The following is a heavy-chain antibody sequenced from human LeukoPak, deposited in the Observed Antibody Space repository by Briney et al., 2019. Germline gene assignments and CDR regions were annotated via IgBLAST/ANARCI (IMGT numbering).Heavy chain of an antibody. CDR3: ARHGDYGDLKFDP. V-gene: IGHV4-39*01. CDR1: GGSISSSSYY. J-gene: IGHJ5*02. Sequence: SETLSLTCSVSGGSISSSSYYWGWLRQPPGTGLEWIGSIYYSGSTYYNPSLKSRVTISVDTSKNQFSPKLSSVTAADTAVYYCARHGDYGDLKFDPWGQGTLVTVSS. D-gene: IGHD4-17*01. CDR2: IYYSGST.